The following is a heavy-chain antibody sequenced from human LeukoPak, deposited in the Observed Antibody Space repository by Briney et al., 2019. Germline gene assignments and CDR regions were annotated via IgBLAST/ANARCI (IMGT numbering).Heavy chain of an antibody. CDR1: GDSISSYY. V-gene: IGHV4-59*01. J-gene: IGHJ4*02. CDR2: IYNSGST. CDR3: ARVANRGGRGDSYYFDY. Sequence: SETLSLTCTVSGDSISSYYWSWIRQPPGKGLEWIGDIYNSGSTNYNPSLKSRVTISVDTSENQFSLKLSSVTAADTAVYYCARVANRGGRGDSYYFDYWGQGTLVTVSS. D-gene: IGHD2-21*02.